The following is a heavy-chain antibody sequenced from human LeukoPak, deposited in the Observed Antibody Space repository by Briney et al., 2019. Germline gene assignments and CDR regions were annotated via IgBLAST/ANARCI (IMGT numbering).Heavy chain of an antibody. J-gene: IGHJ4*02. D-gene: IGHD3-10*01. CDR2: INTNNGGT. Sequence: GASVKVSCKTFGYTFTSNYMQWVRQAPGQGLEWVGWINTNNGGTYYAEKFQGRVTMTRDTSAYTVYMELDRLRYDDTAVYFCARDLKDDGFGAEGSLDFWGQGTLVTVSS. CDR1: GYTFTSNY. CDR3: ARDLKDDGFGAEGSLDF. V-gene: IGHV1-2*02.